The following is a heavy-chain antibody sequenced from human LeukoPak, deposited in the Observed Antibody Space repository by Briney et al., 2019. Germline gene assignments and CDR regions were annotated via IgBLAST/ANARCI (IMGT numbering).Heavy chain of an antibody. CDR3: ARDGSSPDY. CDR1: GGSFSGYY. Sequence: SETLSLTCAVYGGSFSGYYWSWIRQPPGKGLEWIGEINHSGSTNYNPSLKSRVTISVDTSKNQSSLKLSSVTAADTAVYYCARDGSSPDYWGQGTLVTVSS. CDR2: INHSGST. V-gene: IGHV4-34*01. J-gene: IGHJ4*02. D-gene: IGHD6-6*01.